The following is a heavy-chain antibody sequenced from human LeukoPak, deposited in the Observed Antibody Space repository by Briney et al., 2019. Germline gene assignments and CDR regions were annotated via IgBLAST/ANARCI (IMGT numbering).Heavy chain of an antibody. Sequence: GGSLRLSCAASRFTFSSYGMHWVRQAPGKGLEGVAFIRYDGKNKYYADSVKGRFTVSRDNSKNTLYLQMNSLRAEDTAIYYCAKEIWPTVTIPGRTYFDYWGQGALVTVSS. V-gene: IGHV3-30*02. J-gene: IGHJ4*02. CDR2: IRYDGKNK. D-gene: IGHD4-17*01. CDR1: RFTFSSYG. CDR3: AKEIWPTVTIPGRTYFDY.